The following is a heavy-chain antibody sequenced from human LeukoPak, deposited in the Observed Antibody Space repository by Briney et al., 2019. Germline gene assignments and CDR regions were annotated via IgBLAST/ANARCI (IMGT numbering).Heavy chain of an antibody. J-gene: IGHJ4*02. CDR1: GFTFSSYS. CDR2: ISSSSSTI. D-gene: IGHD6-13*01. Sequence: QPGGSLRLSCAASGFTFSSYSMNWVRQAPGKGLEWVSYISSSSSTIYYADSVKGRFTISRDNAKNSLYLQMNSLRAEDTAVYYCARRSIAAAGNCDYWGQGTLVTVSS. V-gene: IGHV3-48*04. CDR3: ARRSIAAAGNCDY.